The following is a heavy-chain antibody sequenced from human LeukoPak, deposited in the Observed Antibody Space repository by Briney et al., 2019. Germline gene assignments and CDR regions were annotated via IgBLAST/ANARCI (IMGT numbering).Heavy chain of an antibody. CDR2: INHSGST. CDR3: ARSGQLVHNWFDP. Sequence: SETLSLTCAVYGGSFSGYYWSWIRQPPGKGLEWIGEINHSGSTNYNPSLKSRVTISVDTSKNQFPLKLSSVTAADTAVYYCARSGQLVHNWFDPWGQGTLVTVSS. J-gene: IGHJ5*02. D-gene: IGHD6-13*01. CDR1: GGSFSGYY. V-gene: IGHV4-34*01.